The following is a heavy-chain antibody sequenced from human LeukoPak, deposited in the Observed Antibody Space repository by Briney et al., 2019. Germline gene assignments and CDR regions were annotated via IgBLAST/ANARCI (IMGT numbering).Heavy chain of an antibody. CDR1: GFTFRDYT. D-gene: IGHD2-15*01. V-gene: IGHV3-21*01. CDR3: AREVLIVVEPAANTVDY. Sequence: GGSLSLSCAASGFTFRDYTMNWVRQAAGKGLEWVSASDKSGTYIIYADSVKGRCTVSRDNAKNSGFLQVNSLRVEDTAVYFCAREVLIVVEPAANTVDYWGQGTRVTVSS. CDR2: SDKSGTYI. J-gene: IGHJ4*02.